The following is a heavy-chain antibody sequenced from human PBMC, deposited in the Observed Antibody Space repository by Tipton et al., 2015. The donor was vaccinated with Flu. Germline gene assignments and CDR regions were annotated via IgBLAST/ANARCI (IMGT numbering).Heavy chain of an antibody. CDR1: GYSISSGYY. V-gene: IGHV4-38-2*01. CDR2: IYHSGGT. Sequence: TLSLTCAVSGYSISSGYYWGWIRQPPGKGLEWIGSIYHSGGTYYNPSLKSRVTISVDTSKNQFSLKLSSVTAADTAVYYCARRYCSGGSCVTGWFDPWGQGTLVTVSS. J-gene: IGHJ5*02. CDR3: ARRYCSGGSCVTGWFDP. D-gene: IGHD2-15*01.